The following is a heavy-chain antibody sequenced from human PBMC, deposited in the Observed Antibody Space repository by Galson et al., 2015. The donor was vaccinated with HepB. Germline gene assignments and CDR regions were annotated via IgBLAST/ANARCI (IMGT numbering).Heavy chain of an antibody. J-gene: IGHJ4*02. V-gene: IGHV3-7*03. Sequence: SLRLSCAASGFTFSSHWLSWVRQAPGKGLECVANVKEDGSEKYFVDSVKGRFTISRDNARNSLYLQMNSLRAEDTAVYYCARVRGDLYDPRTYYFDYWGQGTLVTVSS. CDR3: ARVRGDLYDPRTYYFDY. CDR1: GFTFSSHW. CDR2: VKEDGSEK. D-gene: IGHD3-10*01.